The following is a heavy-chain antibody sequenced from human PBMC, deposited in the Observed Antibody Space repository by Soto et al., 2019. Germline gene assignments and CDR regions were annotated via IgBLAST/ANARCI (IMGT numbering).Heavy chain of an antibody. J-gene: IGHJ4*02. CDR2: IIPMFGTP. D-gene: IGHD1-26*01. V-gene: IGHV1-69*13. CDR1: GGAFTDYI. CDR3: AGGRDQPPVGLYFES. Sequence: VKVSCKASGGAFTDYIFDWVRQAPGQGLEWMGGIIPMFGTPKYAQKFQHRVTISADVSTGTAYMELTRLRFDDTAVYYCAGGRDQPPVGLYFESWGEGTRVTVSS.